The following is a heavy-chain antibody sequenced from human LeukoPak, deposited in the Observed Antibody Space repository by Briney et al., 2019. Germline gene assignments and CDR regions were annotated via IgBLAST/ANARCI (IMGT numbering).Heavy chain of an antibody. J-gene: IGHJ4*01. CDR2: ITTGSTDI. D-gene: IGHD7-27*01. CDR1: GFTFSTYN. V-gene: IGHV3-21*01. Sequence: GGSLRLSCAASGFTFSTYNMNWIRQAPGKGLEWVSSITTGSTDIYYADSVKGRFTISRDNAKNSVYLQMNSLRLEDTAVYYCARVLPGVPIDHWGQGSLVTVPS. CDR3: ARVLPGVPIDH.